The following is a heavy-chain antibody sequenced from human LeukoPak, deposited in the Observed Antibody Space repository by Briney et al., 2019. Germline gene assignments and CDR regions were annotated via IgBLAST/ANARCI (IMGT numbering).Heavy chain of an antibody. J-gene: IGHJ4*02. V-gene: IGHV1-2*02. D-gene: IGHD3-10*01. CDR1: GYTFTDYY. CDR2: INPNSGGT. CDR3: ARDSGERGSGSYLIAY. Sequence: ASVKVSCKASGYTFTDYYIHWVRQAPGQGLEWMGWINPNSGGTNYAQKFYVRVTMTRDTSITTAYMELSRLRSDDTAVFYCARDSGERGSGSYLIAYWGQGTLVTVSS.